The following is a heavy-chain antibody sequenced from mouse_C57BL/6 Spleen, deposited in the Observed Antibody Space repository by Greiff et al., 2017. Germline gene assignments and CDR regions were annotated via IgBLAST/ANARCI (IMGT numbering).Heavy chain of an antibody. J-gene: IGHJ1*03. CDR3: TREYYYYGSSYGNFDV. Sequence: QVQLQQPGAELVRPGTSVKMSCKASGFTFTNYWMGWAQQRPGHGLEWIGDIYPGGGYTNYKETFKGTVTLTADKSSSTAYMQFSSLTSEDSAIYYCTREYYYYGSSYGNFDVWGTGTTVTVSA. V-gene: IGHV1-63*01. CDR1: GFTFTNYW. D-gene: IGHD1-1*01. CDR2: IYPGGGYT.